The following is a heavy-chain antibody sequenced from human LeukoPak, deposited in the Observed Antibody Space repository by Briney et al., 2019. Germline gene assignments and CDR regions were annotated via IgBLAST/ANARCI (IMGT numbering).Heavy chain of an antibody. CDR2: ISGSGNTI. J-gene: IGHJ5*02. CDR3: ARDFHYASGNYYKGHNWFDP. V-gene: IGHV3-11*01. D-gene: IGHD3-10*01. CDR1: GFSFSDYY. Sequence: GGSLRLSCAASGFSFSDYYISWIRQAPGKGLEWVSSISGSGNTINYADSVEGRFTISRDNTKNLVHLQMNSLRGEDTAVYYCARDFHYASGNYYKGHNWFDPWGQGTLVTVSS.